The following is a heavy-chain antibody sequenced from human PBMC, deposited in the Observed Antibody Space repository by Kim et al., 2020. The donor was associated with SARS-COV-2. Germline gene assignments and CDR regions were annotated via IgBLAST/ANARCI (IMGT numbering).Heavy chain of an antibody. Sequence: GGSLRLSCAASGFTFSTYWMTWVRQAPGKGLEWVANIKQDGSEKYYLDSVRGRFAISRDNAKNSLYLQMNSLRAEDTAVYYCSRGSPLDYWGQGTRVTVSS. CDR3: SRGSPLDY. CDR2: IKQDGSEK. D-gene: IGHD2-15*01. CDR1: GFTFSTYW. V-gene: IGHV3-7*01. J-gene: IGHJ4*02.